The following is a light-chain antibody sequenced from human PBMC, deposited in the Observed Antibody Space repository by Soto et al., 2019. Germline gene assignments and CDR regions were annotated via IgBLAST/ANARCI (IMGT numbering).Light chain of an antibody. CDR2: EVS. CDR3: FSYPCSSIDYV. CDR1: SSDVGGYNY. Sequence: QSVLTQPASVSGSPGQSITISCTGTSSDVGGYNYVSWYQQHPGKAPKLMIYEVSNRPSGVSNRFSGSKSDNTASLPISGLQAEDEADYYCFSYPCSSIDYVFGTGTELTVL. V-gene: IGLV2-14*01. J-gene: IGLJ1*01.